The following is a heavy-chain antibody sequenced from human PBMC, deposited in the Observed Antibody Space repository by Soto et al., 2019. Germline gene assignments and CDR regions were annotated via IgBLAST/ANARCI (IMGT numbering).Heavy chain of an antibody. Sequence: SVKVSCKASGGTFSSYAISWVRQAPGQGLEWMGGIIPIFGTANYAQKFQGRVTITADESTSTAYMELSSLRSEDTAVYYCAIASDIVVVPAAEIDYWGQGTLVTVSS. CDR3: AIASDIVVVPAAEIDY. CDR1: GGTFSSYA. D-gene: IGHD2-2*01. V-gene: IGHV1-69*13. CDR2: IIPIFGTA. J-gene: IGHJ4*02.